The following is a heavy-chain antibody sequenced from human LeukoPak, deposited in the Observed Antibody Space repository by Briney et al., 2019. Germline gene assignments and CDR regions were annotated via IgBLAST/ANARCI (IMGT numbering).Heavy chain of an antibody. J-gene: IGHJ4*02. CDR2: INPNSGGT. Sequence: ASVKVSFKASGYTFTGHYMHWVRQARGQGLEWMGWINPNSGGTNYAEKFQGRVTLTRDTSINTAYMEVTKLTSDDTAVYYCAREADCSGTSCYSQFLDYWGQGTLVTVSS. D-gene: IGHD2-2*01. CDR3: AREADCSGTSCYSQFLDY. V-gene: IGHV1-2*02. CDR1: GYTFTGHY.